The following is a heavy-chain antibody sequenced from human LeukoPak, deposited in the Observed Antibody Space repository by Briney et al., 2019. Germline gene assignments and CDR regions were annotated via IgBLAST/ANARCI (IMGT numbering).Heavy chain of an antibody. J-gene: IGHJ4*02. V-gene: IGHV3-30-3*01. CDR3: ARVGPIDYGDSPSYFDY. CDR2: ISYDGSNK. D-gene: IGHD4-17*01. CDR1: GFTFSSYA. Sequence: PGGSLRLSCAASGFTFSSYAMHWVRQAPGKGLEWVAVISYDGSNKYYADSVKGRFTISRDNSKNTLYLQMNSLRAEDTVVYYCARVGPIDYGDSPSYFDYWAQGPLVTVSS.